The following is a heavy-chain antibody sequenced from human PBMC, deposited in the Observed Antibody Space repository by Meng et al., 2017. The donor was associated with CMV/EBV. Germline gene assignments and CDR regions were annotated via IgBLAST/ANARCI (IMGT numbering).Heavy chain of an antibody. D-gene: IGHD3-22*01. CDR2: IYYSGST. Sequence: LHWQEPCPGLVNPSEPLSLTCMSPAGLISSRSTDGGWIRQPPGKGLEWIGSIYYSGSTYYNPSLKSRVTVSVDTSKNQFSLKLSSVTAADTAVYYCARDRLYDSSGYYPLRYFDLWGRGTLVTVSS. CDR3: ARDRLYDSSGYYPLRYFDL. CDR1: AGLISSRSTD. V-gene: IGHV4-39*07. J-gene: IGHJ2*01.